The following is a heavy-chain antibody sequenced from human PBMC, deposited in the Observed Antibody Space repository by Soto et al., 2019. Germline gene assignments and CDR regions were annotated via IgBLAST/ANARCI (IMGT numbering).Heavy chain of an antibody. CDR2: NYYSGII. CDR1: GGSISSGGYY. CDR3: ARGSSIAGLYYGMDV. Sequence: SVTLSLTCTVSGGSISSGGYYWTWIRQHPGKGLEWIGYNYYSGIIYYNPSLKSRVTISLDTSKNQFSLKLSSVTAADTAVYYCARGSSIAGLYYGMDVWGQGTTVTVSS. J-gene: IGHJ6*02. D-gene: IGHD6-6*01. V-gene: IGHV4-31*03.